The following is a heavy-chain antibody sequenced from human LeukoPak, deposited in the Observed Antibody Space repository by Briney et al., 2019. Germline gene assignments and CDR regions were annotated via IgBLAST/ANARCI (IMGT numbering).Heavy chain of an antibody. CDR1: GFTFSSYG. J-gene: IGHJ4*02. CDR3: AKFWQVRGSYSAFDY. Sequence: GGSLRLSCAASGFTFSSYGMSWVRQAPGKGLEWVSAISGSGGSTYYADSVKGRFTISGDNSKNTLYLQMNSLRAEDTAVYYCAKFWQVRGSYSAFDYWGQGTLVTVSS. CDR2: ISGSGGST. V-gene: IGHV3-23*01. D-gene: IGHD1-26*01.